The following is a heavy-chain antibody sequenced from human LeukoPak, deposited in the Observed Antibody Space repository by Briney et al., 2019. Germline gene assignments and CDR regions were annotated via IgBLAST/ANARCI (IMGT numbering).Heavy chain of an antibody. Sequence: SVKVSCKASGCTFSSYAISWVRQAPGQGLQWMGRFIPIFGTANYAQKFQGRVSITTDEFTSTAYMQLSSLRSEDTAVYYCARDLGITGTYDNYCFDYWGQGALVTVSS. D-gene: IGHD1-14*01. CDR2: FIPIFGTA. CDR1: GCTFSSYA. V-gene: IGHV1-69*05. CDR3: ARDLGITGTYDNYCFDY. J-gene: IGHJ4*02.